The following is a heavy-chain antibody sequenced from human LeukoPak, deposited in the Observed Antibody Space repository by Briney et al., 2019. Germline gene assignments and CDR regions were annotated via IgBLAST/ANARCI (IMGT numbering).Heavy chain of an antibody. CDR3: ARDLIVVVPAAIEAFDI. V-gene: IGHV1-18*01. Sequence: ASVKVSCKASGYTFTSYGISWVRQAPAQGLEWMGWISAYNGNTNYAQKLQGRVTMTTDTSTSTAYKELRSLRSDDTAVYYCARDLIVVVPAAIEAFDIWGQGTMVTVSS. CDR1: GYTFTSYG. CDR2: ISAYNGNT. D-gene: IGHD2-2*01. J-gene: IGHJ3*02.